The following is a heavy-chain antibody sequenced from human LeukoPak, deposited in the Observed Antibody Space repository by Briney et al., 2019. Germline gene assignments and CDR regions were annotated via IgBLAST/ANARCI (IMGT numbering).Heavy chain of an antibody. D-gene: IGHD3-10*01. Sequence: GSLRLSCAASGFTFSRYAMSWVRQAPGKGLEWVSTISESGGNTFYADSVKGRFTISRDNSKHTLYLQMNSLRAEDTAVYYCAKFVNYGNYYYYYYMDVWGKGTTVTVSS. CDR2: ISESGGNT. J-gene: IGHJ6*03. CDR3: AKFVNYGNYYYYYYMDV. CDR1: GFTFSRYA. V-gene: IGHV3-23*01.